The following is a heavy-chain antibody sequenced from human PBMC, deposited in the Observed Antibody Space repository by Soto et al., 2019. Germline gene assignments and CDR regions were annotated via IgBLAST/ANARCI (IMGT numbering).Heavy chain of an antibody. CDR2: ISYDGSYK. Sequence: LSCAASGFVFNNYAMHWVRQAPGKGLDWVAAISYDGSYKFYADSVQGRFTISRDNSTNTLYLQMNSLRSEDTAVYYCAKDLVRLRDGYNFVYYCSQGALVTGSS. J-gene: IGHJ4*02. D-gene: IGHD5-12*01. V-gene: IGHV3-30*18. CDR1: GFVFNNYA. CDR3: AKDLVRLRDGYNFVYY.